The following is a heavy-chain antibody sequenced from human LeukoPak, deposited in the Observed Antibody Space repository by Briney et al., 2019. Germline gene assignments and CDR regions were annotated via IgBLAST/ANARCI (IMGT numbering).Heavy chain of an antibody. Sequence: GGTLSFYSAAYGFTFNSNDMNRHRPAPGHGRMGVSYISSSGSTIYYAHSVKSRFTISRDNAKNSLYLQMNSLRAEDTAVYYCARDSGATRDRGVTPFDHWGQGTLVTVSS. J-gene: IGHJ4*02. V-gene: IGHV3-48*03. CDR2: ISSSGSTI. CDR3: ARDSGATRDRGVTPFDH. CDR1: GFTFNSND. D-gene: IGHD3-10*01.